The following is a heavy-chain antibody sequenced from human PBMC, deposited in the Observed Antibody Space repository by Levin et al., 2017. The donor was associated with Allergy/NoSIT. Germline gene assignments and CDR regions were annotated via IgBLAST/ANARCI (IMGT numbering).Heavy chain of an antibody. CDR2: IYSGGST. J-gene: IGHJ4*02. CDR3: VGSSNFWGGNSPFDY. Sequence: PGGSLRLSCAASGFTVSSNYMSWVRQAPGKGLEWVSVIYSGGSTYYADSVKGRFTISRDNSKNTLYLQMNSLRAEDTAVYYCVGSSNFWGGNSPFDYWGQGTLVTVSS. V-gene: IGHV3-53*01. CDR1: GFTVSSNY. D-gene: IGHD4-23*01.